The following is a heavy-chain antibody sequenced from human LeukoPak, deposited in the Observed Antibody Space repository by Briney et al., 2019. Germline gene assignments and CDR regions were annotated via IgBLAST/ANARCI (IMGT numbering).Heavy chain of an antibody. CDR1: GFTFSSYA. D-gene: IGHD6-13*01. CDR2: ISGSGGST. V-gene: IGHV3-23*01. CDR3: ARRNIAAAALDY. Sequence: PGRSLRLSCAAAGFTFSSYAMRWVRQAPGNGLEWVSAISGSGGSTYYADSVKGRFTISRDNSKNTLYLQMNSLRDEDTAVYYCARRNIAAAALDYWGQGTLVTVSS. J-gene: IGHJ4*02.